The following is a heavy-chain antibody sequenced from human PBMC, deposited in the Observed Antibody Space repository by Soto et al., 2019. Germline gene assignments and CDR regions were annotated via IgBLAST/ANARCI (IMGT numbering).Heavy chain of an antibody. CDR2: INPNSGGT. J-gene: IGHJ6*02. Sequence: GASVKGSCKASGYTFTGYYMHWVRQAPVQGLEWMGCINPNSGGTNYAQKFQGRVTMTRDTSISTAYMELSRLRSDDTAVYYCASPEYYDFWSGYYRQSVDYYGMDVWGQGTTVTVSS. CDR1: GYTFTGYY. CDR3: ASPEYYDFWSGYYRQSVDYYGMDV. V-gene: IGHV1-2*02. D-gene: IGHD3-3*01.